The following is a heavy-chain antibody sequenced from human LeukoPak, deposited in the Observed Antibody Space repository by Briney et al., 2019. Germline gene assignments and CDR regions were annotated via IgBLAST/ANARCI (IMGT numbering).Heavy chain of an antibody. D-gene: IGHD5-12*01. V-gene: IGHV3-33*06. J-gene: IGHJ4*02. CDR3: AKSLEGVATNFDY. Sequence: GGSLRLSCAAPGLTFSSYGMHWVRQAPGKGLEGGAVIWYDGSNKYYADSVKGRFTISRDNSKNTLYLQMNSLRAEDTAVYYCAKSLEGVATNFDYWGQGTLVTVSS. CDR2: IWYDGSNK. CDR1: GLTFSSYG.